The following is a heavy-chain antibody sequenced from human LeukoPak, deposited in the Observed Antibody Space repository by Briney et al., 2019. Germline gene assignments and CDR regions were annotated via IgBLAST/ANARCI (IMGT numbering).Heavy chain of an antibody. CDR2: SDGNAK. D-gene: IGHD2-21*01. CDR1: GFTFSSYG. J-gene: IGHJ6*03. CDR3: ARTISFTNYYYYYYMDV. V-gene: IGHV3-30*02. Sequence: GGSLRLSCVASGFTFSSYGMHWVRQAPGKGLEWLVFSDGNAKYYTDSVRGRFTISRDNSKNTLYLQMNSLRPDDTAVYYCARTISFTNYYYYYYMDVWGKGTTVTVSS.